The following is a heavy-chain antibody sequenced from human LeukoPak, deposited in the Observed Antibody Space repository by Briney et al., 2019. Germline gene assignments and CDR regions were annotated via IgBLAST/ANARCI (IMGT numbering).Heavy chain of an antibody. CDR3: AGGPAGRHY. CDR2: LYTDHTT. V-gene: IGHV3-53*01. J-gene: IGHJ4*02. CDR1: GFNVGIEY. Sequence: GGSLRLSCAASGFNVGIEYMSWVRQAPGKGLEWISILYTDHTTDYADSVRGRFTISRDPSKNTVYFQMNSLRAEDTAVYYCAGGPAGRHYWGQGTLVTVSS. D-gene: IGHD3-16*01.